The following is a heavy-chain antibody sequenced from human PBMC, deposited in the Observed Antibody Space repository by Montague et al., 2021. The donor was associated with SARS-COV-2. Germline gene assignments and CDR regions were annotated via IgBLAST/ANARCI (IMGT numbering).Heavy chain of an antibody. CDR1: GFTFSRHA. V-gene: IGHV3-30*04. J-gene: IGHJ3*02. Sequence: SLRLSCAASGFTFSRHAMHWVRQAPGKGLEWVAVISYDGFNKYYSDSVKGRFTISRDNSKNTPSLQMNSLRTEDTAVYYCARGGGYRDAFDIWGQGTMVTVSS. CDR2: ISYDGFNK. CDR3: ARGGGYRDAFDI. D-gene: IGHD5-18*01.